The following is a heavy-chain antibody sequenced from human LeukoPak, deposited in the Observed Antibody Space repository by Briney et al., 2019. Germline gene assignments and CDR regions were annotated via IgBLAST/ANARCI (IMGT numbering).Heavy chain of an antibody. Sequence: GGSLRLSCAASGFTLSSYGMHWGRQAPGKGLEWVAVIWYDGSNKYYADSVKGRFTISRHNAKNTLYLQMDSLRAEDTAIYYCAKIPSATDNFDYWGQGTRVMVSS. CDR1: GFTLSSYG. V-gene: IGHV3-33*03. CDR3: AKIPSATDNFDY. J-gene: IGHJ4*02. CDR2: IWYDGSNK. D-gene: IGHD5-12*01.